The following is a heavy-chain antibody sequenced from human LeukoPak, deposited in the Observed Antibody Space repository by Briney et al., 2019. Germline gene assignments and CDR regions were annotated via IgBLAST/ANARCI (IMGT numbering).Heavy chain of an antibody. V-gene: IGHV4-34*01. CDR2: INDSGRT. D-gene: IGHD1-7*01. CDR3: ARRWNYGRNYYIDV. CDR1: GGSFSNYY. J-gene: IGHJ6*03. Sequence: NASETLSLTCAVYGGSFSNYYWSWIRQPPGKGLEWIGEINDSGRTNYNPSLMSRVTVSVDTSKNQFSLRLTSVTATDTAVYYCARRWNYGRNYYIDVWANAATVSVSS.